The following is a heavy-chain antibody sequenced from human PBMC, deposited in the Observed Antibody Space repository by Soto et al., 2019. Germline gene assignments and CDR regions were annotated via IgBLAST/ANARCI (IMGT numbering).Heavy chain of an antibody. V-gene: IGHV1-69*13. D-gene: IGHD1-26*01. CDR1: GGTFSSYA. J-gene: IGHJ4*02. CDR2: IIHIFGTA. Sequence: ASVKVSCKASGGTFSSYAISWVRQAPGQGLEWMGGIIHIFGTANYAQKFQGRVTITADESTSTAYMELSSLRSEDTAVYYCARALVGATTGSYYFDYWGQGTLVTVSS. CDR3: ARALVGATTGSYYFDY.